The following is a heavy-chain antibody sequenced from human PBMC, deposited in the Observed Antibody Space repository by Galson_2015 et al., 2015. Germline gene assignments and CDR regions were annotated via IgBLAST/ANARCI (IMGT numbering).Heavy chain of an antibody. J-gene: IGHJ4*02. CDR3: AKEVVVTAFDYFDY. CDR1: GFTFNTYA. Sequence: SLRLSCAASGFTFNTYAMSWVRQAPGKGLEWVSTISGSGTATHYADSVEGRFTISRDNSNNMLYLQMNTLTAEDSAIYYCAKEVVVTAFDYFDYWGQGTLVTVSS. V-gene: IGHV3-23*01. D-gene: IGHD2-21*02. CDR2: ISGSGTAT.